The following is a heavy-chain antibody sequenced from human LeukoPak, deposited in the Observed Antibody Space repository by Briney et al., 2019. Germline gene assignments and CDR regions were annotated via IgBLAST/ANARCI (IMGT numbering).Heavy chain of an antibody. V-gene: IGHV4-34*01. CDR3: ARAYGTTVAYYFDY. Sequence: SETLSLTCAVYGGSFSGYYWSWIRQPPGKGLEWIGEINHSGSTNYNPSLKSRVTISVDTSKNQFSLKLSSVTAADTAVYYCARAYGTTVAYYFDYWGQGTLVTVSS. CDR1: GGSFSGYY. J-gene: IGHJ4*02. D-gene: IGHD4-23*01. CDR2: INHSGST.